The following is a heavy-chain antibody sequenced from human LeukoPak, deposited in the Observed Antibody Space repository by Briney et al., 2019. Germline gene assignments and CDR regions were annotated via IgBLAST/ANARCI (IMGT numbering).Heavy chain of an antibody. CDR3: ARDRFGDGYNLDY. V-gene: IGHV7-4-1*02. CDR2: INTNTGNP. D-gene: IGHD5-24*01. Sequence: ASVKVSCKASGYTFTSYGISWVRQAPGQGLEWMGWINTNTGNPTYAQGFTGRFVFSLDTSVTTAYLQISSLKAEDTAVYYCARDRFGDGYNLDYWGQGTLVTVSS. CDR1: GYTFTSYG. J-gene: IGHJ4*02.